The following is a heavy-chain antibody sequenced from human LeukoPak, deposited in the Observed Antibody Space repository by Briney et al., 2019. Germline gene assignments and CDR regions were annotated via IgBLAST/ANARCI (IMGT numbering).Heavy chain of an antibody. J-gene: IGHJ4*02. Sequence: GGSLRLSCAASGFAFSSYNMKCVREAPGEGLEYVSFISTTSTYIYYADSVKGRFTVSRDNSKNLLYLQMDSLRVEDTAVYYCARAGTCSSTSCDGGIEYWGQGTLVTVSS. CDR1: GFAFSSYN. CDR3: ARAGTCSSTSCDGGIEY. V-gene: IGHV3-21*01. D-gene: IGHD2-2*01. CDR2: ISTTSTYI.